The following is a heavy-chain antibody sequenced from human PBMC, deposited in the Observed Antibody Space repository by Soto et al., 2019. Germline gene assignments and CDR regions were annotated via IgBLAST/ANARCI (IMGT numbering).Heavy chain of an antibody. Sequence: QLVQSGSEVKKPGYSVKVSCQASGGTFSGYVVTWVRQAPGQGLEWMGEFVPLFGTTNCAQRCSDRITITAEASTSTACMELRTLRSHDTAVNYWASHGLGVSSPPDSDNWGHGTLVTVSS. CDR1: GGTFSGYV. CDR3: ASHGLGVSSPPDSDN. CDR2: FVPLFGTT. J-gene: IGHJ4*01. V-gene: IGHV1-69*01. D-gene: IGHD2-21*01.